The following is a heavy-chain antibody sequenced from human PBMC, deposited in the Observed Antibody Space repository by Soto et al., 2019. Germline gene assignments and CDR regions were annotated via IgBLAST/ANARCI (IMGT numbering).Heavy chain of an antibody. Sequence: QVQLQESGPGLVKPSQTLSFTCTVSGDSMNSGAYYWSWVRRHPGKGLEWIGYIYYNGNTYYNPSLESRVSISAGTSKNHFSLKLSSVTAADTAVYYCARVSARGTRWFDPWGQGTLVTVSS. CDR1: GDSMNSGAYY. J-gene: IGHJ5*02. V-gene: IGHV4-31*03. D-gene: IGHD2-15*01. CDR2: IYYNGNT. CDR3: ARVSARGTRWFDP.